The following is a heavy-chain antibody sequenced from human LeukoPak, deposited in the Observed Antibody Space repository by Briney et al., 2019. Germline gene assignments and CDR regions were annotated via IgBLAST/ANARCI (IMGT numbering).Heavy chain of an antibody. CDR3: ASGSPGGGVIDPALDY. V-gene: IGHV1-69*06. CDR2: IIPIFGTA. Sequence: SVKVSCKASGYTFTDDYVHWVRQAPGQGLEWMGGIIPIFGTANYAQKFQGRVTITADKSTSTAYMELSSLRSEDTAVYYCASGSPGGGVIDPALDYWGQGTLVTVSS. CDR1: GYTFTDDY. D-gene: IGHD3-16*02. J-gene: IGHJ4*02.